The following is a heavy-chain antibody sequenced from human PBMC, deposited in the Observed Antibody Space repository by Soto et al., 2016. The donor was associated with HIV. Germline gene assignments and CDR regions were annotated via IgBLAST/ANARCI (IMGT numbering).Heavy chain of an antibody. CDR1: GYTFTGYY. Sequence: QVQLVQSGAEVKKPGASVKVSCKASGYTFTGYYMHWVRQAPGQGLEWMGWINPNSGGTNYAQKFQGRVTMTRDTSISTAYMELSRLRSDDTAVFYCARDRGQQLVSNWFDPWGQGTLVTVSP. V-gene: IGHV1-2*02. CDR3: ARDRGQQLVSNWFDP. CDR2: INPNSGGT. D-gene: IGHD6-13*01. J-gene: IGHJ5*02.